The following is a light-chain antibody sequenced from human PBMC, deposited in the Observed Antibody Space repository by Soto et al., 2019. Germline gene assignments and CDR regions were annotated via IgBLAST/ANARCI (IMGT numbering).Light chain of an antibody. Sequence: QSALTQPASVSGSPGQSITISCTGTSSDVGAYNFVSWYQHHPGRAPKVIIYEVTIRPSGVSNRFSGSKSGNTASLTISGLQAEDEADYYCSSYTTSAPYVFGSGTRSPS. CDR3: SSYTTSAPYV. J-gene: IGLJ1*01. CDR1: SSDVGAYNF. V-gene: IGLV2-14*01. CDR2: EVT.